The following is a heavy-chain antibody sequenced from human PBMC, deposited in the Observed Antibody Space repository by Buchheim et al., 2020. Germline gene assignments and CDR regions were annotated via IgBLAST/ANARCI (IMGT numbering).Heavy chain of an antibody. CDR1: GFTFSSYA. J-gene: IGHJ4*02. CDR2: ISYDGSNK. CDR3: ARDSVVTAIPVYYFDY. D-gene: IGHD2-21*02. V-gene: IGHV3-30*04. Sequence: QVQLVESGGGVVQPGRSLRLSCAASGFTFSSYAMHWVRQAPGKGLEWVAVISYDGSNKYYADSVKGRFTISRDNSKNTLYLPMNSLRAEDTAVYYCARDSVVTAIPVYYFDYWGQGTL.